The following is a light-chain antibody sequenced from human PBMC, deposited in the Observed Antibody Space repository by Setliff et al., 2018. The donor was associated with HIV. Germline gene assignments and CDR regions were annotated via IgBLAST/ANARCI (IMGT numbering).Light chain of an antibody. CDR2: AVS. Sequence: SALTQPASVSGSPGQSITISCTGTSSDVGGYNYVSWYQQHPGKAPKLMISAVSNRPSGVSNRFSGSKSGYTASLTISGLQAEDEADYYCSSFTSSTPLYVFGTGTKGTV. J-gene: IGLJ1*01. CDR3: SSFTSSTPLYV. V-gene: IGLV2-14*03. CDR1: SSDVGGYNY.